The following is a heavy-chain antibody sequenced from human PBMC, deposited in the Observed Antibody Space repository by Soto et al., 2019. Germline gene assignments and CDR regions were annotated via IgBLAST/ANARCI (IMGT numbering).Heavy chain of an antibody. Sequence: QPRGSLRLSCAASGFTFSNYAVTWVGQAPGKGLEWVSTISGSGGSTYYADSVKGRFTISRDNSKNTLYLQMNSLRAEDTAVYYCAKDQGSSWYEIDYWGQGTLVTVSS. CDR1: GFTFSNYA. V-gene: IGHV3-23*01. D-gene: IGHD6-13*01. J-gene: IGHJ4*02. CDR2: ISGSGGST. CDR3: AKDQGSSWYEIDY.